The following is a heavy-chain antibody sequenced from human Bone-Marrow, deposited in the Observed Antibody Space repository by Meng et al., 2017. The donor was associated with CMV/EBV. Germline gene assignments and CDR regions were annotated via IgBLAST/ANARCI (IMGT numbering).Heavy chain of an antibody. D-gene: IGHD7-27*01. Sequence: ASVKVSCKASGYSFTVYYMHWFRQAPGQSLEWMGWINPDSGDTKYAQKFQGSVTMARDKSISTADMELSRLTSVDKAVYYCARGPATGDVDYWGQGTLVTVSS. J-gene: IGHJ4*02. CDR1: GYSFTVYY. CDR3: ARGPATGDVDY. CDR2: INPDSGDT. V-gene: IGHV1-2*02.